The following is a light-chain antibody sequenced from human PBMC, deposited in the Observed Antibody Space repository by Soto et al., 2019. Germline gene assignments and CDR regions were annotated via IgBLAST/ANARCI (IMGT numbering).Light chain of an antibody. CDR3: QKYNWPPFT. CDR2: ATS. CDR1: QGISNY. V-gene: IGKV1-27*01. Sequence: DIQMTQSPSSLAASVGDRVTISCRASQGISNYLAWYQQKPGKAPKLLIYATSTLQSRVSSRFTGSGSGTDFTLTISSLQPEDVATYYCQKYNWPPFTFGPGTKVDI. J-gene: IGKJ3*01.